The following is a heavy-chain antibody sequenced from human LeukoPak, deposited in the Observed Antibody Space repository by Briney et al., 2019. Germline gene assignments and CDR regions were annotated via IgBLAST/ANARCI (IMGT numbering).Heavy chain of an antibody. CDR3: TQVLWGLTLLSSDY. CDR1: GFTFSSDS. V-gene: IGHV3-23*01. D-gene: IGHD2-21*01. J-gene: IGHJ4*02. Sequence: GALRLSCAASGFTFSSDSMSGVRQAPGKGLGWVSAISGSGGSTYYADPVKGRFTIYRDNSKTTPSLQLNSLTAENTARNSVTQVLWGLTLLSSDYWGQGTLVTVSS. CDR2: ISGSGGST.